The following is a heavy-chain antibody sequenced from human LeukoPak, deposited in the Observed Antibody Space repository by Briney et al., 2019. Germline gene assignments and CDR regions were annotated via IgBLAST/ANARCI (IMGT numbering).Heavy chain of an antibody. J-gene: IGHJ4*02. D-gene: IGHD2/OR15-2a*01. V-gene: IGHV4-59*08. CDR2: IYYSGST. Sequence: SETLSLTCTVSGGSISSYYWSWIRQSPGKGLEWIGYIYYSGSTNYNPSLKSRVAISVDTSKNQFSLKLSSVTAADTAVYYCARSDSQNILDYWGQGTLVTVSS. CDR3: ARSDSQNILDY. CDR1: GGSISSYY.